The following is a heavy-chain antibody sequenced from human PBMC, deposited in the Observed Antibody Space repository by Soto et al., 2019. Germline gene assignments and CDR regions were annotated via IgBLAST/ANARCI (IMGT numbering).Heavy chain of an antibody. CDR2: IYYSGST. J-gene: IGHJ6*03. CDR3: ARVSPALITRGTYYYYYMDV. V-gene: IGHV4-31*03. CDR1: GGSISSGGYC. Sequence: KTSETLSLTCTVSGGSISSGGYCWSWIRQHPGKGLEWIGYIYYSGSTYYNPSLKSRVTISVDTSKNQFSLKLSSVTAADTAAYYCARVSPALITRGTYYYYYMDVWGKGTTVTVSS. D-gene: IGHD3-3*02.